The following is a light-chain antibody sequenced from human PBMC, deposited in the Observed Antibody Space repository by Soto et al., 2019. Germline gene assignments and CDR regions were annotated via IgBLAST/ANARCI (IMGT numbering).Light chain of an antibody. CDR1: QTIASY. Sequence: DIQMTQSPSSLSASLGDRVTITCRASQTIASYLNWYQQKPGSAPNLLIYAASTLQSGVPSRFSGSGSGTDFTLTISSLQPEDFATYYCQQSYTSPWTFGQGTKVEIK. V-gene: IGKV1-39*01. CDR3: QQSYTSPWT. J-gene: IGKJ1*01. CDR2: AAS.